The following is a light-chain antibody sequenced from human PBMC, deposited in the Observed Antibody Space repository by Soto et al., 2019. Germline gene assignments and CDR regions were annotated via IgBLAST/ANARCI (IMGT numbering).Light chain of an antibody. CDR1: QSISRW. J-gene: IGKJ1*01. CDR2: KAS. CDR3: QQYYTYPWT. V-gene: IGKV1-5*03. Sequence: DIQMTQSPSTLPASVGDRLTITCRAGQSISRWLAWYQQRPGKGPKLLIYKASNLQGGVSSRFSGSGSGTEFTLTISGLQPDDFATYYCQQYYTYPWTFGHGTKVEIK.